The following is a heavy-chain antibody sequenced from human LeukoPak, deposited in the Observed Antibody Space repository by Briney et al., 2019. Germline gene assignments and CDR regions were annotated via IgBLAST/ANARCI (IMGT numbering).Heavy chain of an antibody. CDR2: IRSNSDGGTM. J-gene: IGHJ5*02. CDR1: GFTFSNAW. D-gene: IGHD3-22*01. V-gene: IGHV3-15*07. CDR3: ATDFYDST. Sequence: GSXXLXCXTSGFTFSNAWMNWVRQAPGKGLEWVGRIRSNSDGGTMDYAAPVKGRFTLSRDDSKTTLYLQMNSLQTEDTAVYYCATDFYDSTWGQGTLVTVSS.